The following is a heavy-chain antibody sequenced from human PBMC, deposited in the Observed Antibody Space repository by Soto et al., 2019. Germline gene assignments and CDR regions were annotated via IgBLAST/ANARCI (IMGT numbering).Heavy chain of an antibody. J-gene: IGHJ4*02. D-gene: IGHD2-8*01. Sequence: QVHLVQSGAEVKKPGASVKVSCKGCGYTFTHCGIAWVRQAPGQGLEWMGWISGYNGRTNYAQRLQDRVTVTTDTSTITAYMELRSLRSDDTAVYYCAIWGTNDTYLLDNWGQGTLVTVSS. CDR2: ISGYNGRT. CDR3: AIWGTNDTYLLDN. CDR1: GYTFTHCG. V-gene: IGHV1-18*01.